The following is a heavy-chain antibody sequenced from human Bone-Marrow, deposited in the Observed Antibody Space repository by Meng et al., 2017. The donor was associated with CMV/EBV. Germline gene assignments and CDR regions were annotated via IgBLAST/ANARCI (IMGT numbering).Heavy chain of an antibody. J-gene: IGHJ6*02. Sequence: GESLKISCAASGFTFSSYAMHWVRQAPGKGLEWVAVISYDGSNKYYADSVKGRFTISRDNSKNTLYLQMNSLRAEDTAVYYCARDRLHYYGSGSYYQYRYYYYGMDVWGQGTTVTVSS. D-gene: IGHD3-10*01. V-gene: IGHV3-30-3*01. CDR1: GFTFSSYA. CDR3: ARDRLHYYGSGSYYQYRYYYYGMDV. CDR2: ISYDGSNK.